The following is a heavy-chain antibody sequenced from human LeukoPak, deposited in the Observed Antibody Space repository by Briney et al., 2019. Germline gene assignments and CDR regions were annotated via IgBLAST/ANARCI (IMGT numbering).Heavy chain of an antibody. CDR1: GGSISSYY. J-gene: IGHJ4*02. CDR2: IYTRGAT. Sequence: SETLSLTCTVSGGSISSYYWSWIRQPAGKGLEWLGRIYTRGATNYNPSLKSRIAISIDVSKNQFYLHLTSVTAAVTAIYYCARGLQETATITGFNYWGQGILVIVSS. D-gene: IGHD5-24*01. V-gene: IGHV4-4*07. CDR3: ARGLQETATITGFNY.